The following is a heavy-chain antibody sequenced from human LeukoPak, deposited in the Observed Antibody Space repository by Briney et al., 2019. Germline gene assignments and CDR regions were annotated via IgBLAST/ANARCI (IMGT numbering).Heavy chain of an antibody. D-gene: IGHD3-22*01. Sequence: ASVKVSCKASGYTFTSYAISWVRQAPGQGLEWMGGIIPIFGTANYAQKFQGRVTITADESTSTAYMELSSLRSEDTAAYYCAREGEDYDSSGYEDYWGQGTLDTVSS. V-gene: IGHV1-69*13. J-gene: IGHJ4*02. CDR2: IIPIFGTA. CDR3: AREGEDYDSSGYEDY. CDR1: GYTFTSYA.